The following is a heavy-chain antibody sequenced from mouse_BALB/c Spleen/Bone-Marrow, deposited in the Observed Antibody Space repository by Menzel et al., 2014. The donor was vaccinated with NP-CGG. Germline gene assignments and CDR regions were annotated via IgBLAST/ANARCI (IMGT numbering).Heavy chain of an antibody. CDR1: GFSLTSYG. Sequence: VKLVESGPGLVAPSQSLSITCTVSGFSLTSYGVHWVRQPPGKGLEWLGVIWAGGSTNYNSALMSRLSISKDNFKSQVFLKLNSLQTDDSAMYYCARDPFYYGSPHWYFDVWGAGTTVTVSS. J-gene: IGHJ1*01. CDR3: ARDPFYYGSPHWYFDV. D-gene: IGHD1-1*01. CDR2: IWAGGST. V-gene: IGHV2-9*02.